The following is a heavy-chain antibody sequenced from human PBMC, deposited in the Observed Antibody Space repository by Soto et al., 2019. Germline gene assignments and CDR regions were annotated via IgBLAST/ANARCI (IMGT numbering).Heavy chain of an antibody. V-gene: IGHV4-31*11. CDR3: AREDAARIERWFDA. CDR2: IYSSGSI. Sequence: KASETLSLTCAVSGGSIISASYSWNWIRQSPGRGLEWIGHIYSSGSIYYNPSLKSRVSISVDTSNNQFSLKLTSVTAADTAVYFCAREDAARIERWFDAWGGGILVTVSS. CDR1: GGSIISASYS. J-gene: IGHJ5*01. D-gene: IGHD6-6*01.